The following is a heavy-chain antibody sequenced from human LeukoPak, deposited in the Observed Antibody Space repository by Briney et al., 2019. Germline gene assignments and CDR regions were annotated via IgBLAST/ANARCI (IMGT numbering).Heavy chain of an antibody. CDR1: GYTFTSYY. Sequence: ASVRVSCKASGYTFTSYYMHWVRQAPGQGLEWMGIINPSGGSTSYAQKFQGRVTITRDTSISTAYMELSRLRSDDTAVYYCARDLADYGSGSYTYWGQGTLVTVSS. CDR3: ARDLADYGSGSYTY. V-gene: IGHV1-46*01. CDR2: INPSGGST. D-gene: IGHD3-10*01. J-gene: IGHJ4*02.